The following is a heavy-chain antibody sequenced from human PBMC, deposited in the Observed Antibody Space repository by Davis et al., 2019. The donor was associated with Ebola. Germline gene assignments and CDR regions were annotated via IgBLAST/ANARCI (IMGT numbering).Heavy chain of an antibody. CDR2: TYYTSKWNN. Sequence: HSQTLSLTCAISGDSVSGSRGAWNWIRQSPSRGLEWLGRTYYTSKWNNDYAVSMKSRITINADTAKNQYSMQLNSVTPEDTAVYYCARGWLRTGFDYWGQGILVTVSS. CDR1: GDSVSGSRGA. D-gene: IGHD5-12*01. CDR3: ARGWLRTGFDY. J-gene: IGHJ4*02. V-gene: IGHV6-1*01.